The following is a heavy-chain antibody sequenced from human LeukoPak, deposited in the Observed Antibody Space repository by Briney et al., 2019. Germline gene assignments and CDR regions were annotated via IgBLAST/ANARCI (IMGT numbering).Heavy chain of an antibody. CDR2: ISAYIGNT. D-gene: IGHD2-2*02. V-gene: IGHV1-18*01. CDR1: GYTFTSYG. Sequence: ASVKVSCKASGYTFTSYGISWVRQAPGQGLEWMGWISAYIGNTDYAQTLQGRVTMTPDTSTSTAYMELRSLRSDDTAGHYCAVGYCSSTSCYTYDYWGQGTLVTVSS. J-gene: IGHJ4*02. CDR3: AVGYCSSTSCYTYDY.